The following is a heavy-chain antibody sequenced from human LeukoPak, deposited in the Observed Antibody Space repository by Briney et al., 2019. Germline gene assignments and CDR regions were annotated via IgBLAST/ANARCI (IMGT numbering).Heavy chain of an antibody. CDR2: INHSGST. CDR3: ARKAKNYYGSGSYYIQYYFDY. CDR1: GGSFSGYY. J-gene: IGHJ4*02. D-gene: IGHD3-10*01. Sequence: KPSETLSLTCAVYGGSFSGYYWSWLRQPPGKGLEWLGEINHSGSTNYNPSLKSRVTISVDTSKNQFSLKLSSVTAADTAVYYCARKAKNYYGSGSYYIQYYFDYWGQGTLVTVSS. V-gene: IGHV4-34*01.